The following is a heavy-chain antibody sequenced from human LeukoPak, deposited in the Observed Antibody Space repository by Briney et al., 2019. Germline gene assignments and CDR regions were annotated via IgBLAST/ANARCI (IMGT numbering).Heavy chain of an antibody. Sequence: GGSLRLSCAASGFTFSSNWMHWVRQPPGKGLVWVSRINGDGSRTSYADSVKGRFTISRDNAKNTLYLQMNSLRAEDTAVYYCARDRGGTEFDYWGQGTLVTVSS. CDR1: GFTFSSNW. D-gene: IGHD3-16*01. V-gene: IGHV3-74*01. J-gene: IGHJ4*02. CDR3: ARDRGGTEFDY. CDR2: INGDGSRT.